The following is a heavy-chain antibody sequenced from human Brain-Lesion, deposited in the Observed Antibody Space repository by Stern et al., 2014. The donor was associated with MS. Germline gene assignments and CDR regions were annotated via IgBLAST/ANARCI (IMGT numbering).Heavy chain of an antibody. Sequence: EEQLVESGGGLVPPGGSLRLSCAASGFNFSSYWMHWVRQFPEKGLFWVSQINRDGSDTSYADSVKGRFSISRDNIRNMLYLRMTSLRAEDTAVYYCARGVGDYWGQGARVTVSS. J-gene: IGHJ4*02. CDR1: GFNFSSYW. D-gene: IGHD3-16*01. V-gene: IGHV3-74*02. CDR2: INRDGSDT. CDR3: ARGVGDY.